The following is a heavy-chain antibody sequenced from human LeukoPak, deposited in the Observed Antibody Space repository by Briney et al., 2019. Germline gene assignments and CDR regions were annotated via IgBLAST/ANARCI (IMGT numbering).Heavy chain of an antibody. Sequence: GGSLRLSCAASGFTFSSYSMNWVRQAPGKGLEWISSISSSSSYIYYADSVKGRFTISRDNAKNSLYLQMNSLRAEDTAVYYCARVGLRNDAFDIWGQGTMVTVSS. V-gene: IGHV3-21*01. CDR3: ARVGLRNDAFDI. J-gene: IGHJ3*02. D-gene: IGHD4-17*01. CDR1: GFTFSSYS. CDR2: ISSSSSYI.